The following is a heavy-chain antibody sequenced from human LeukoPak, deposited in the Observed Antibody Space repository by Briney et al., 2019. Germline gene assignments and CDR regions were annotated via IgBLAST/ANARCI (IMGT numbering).Heavy chain of an antibody. CDR2: IKQGGGEK. J-gene: IGHJ4*02. D-gene: IGHD6-13*01. CDR1: GFTFSSYA. V-gene: IGHV3-7*01. CDR3: ARMSTSSWFVCDY. Sequence: GRSLRLSCAASGFTFSSYAMHWVRQAPGKGPEWVANIKQGGGEKYYADSVSGRLTISRDNAKNSLYLQMNSLRAEDTAVYYCARMSTSSWFVCDYWGQGTLVTVAS.